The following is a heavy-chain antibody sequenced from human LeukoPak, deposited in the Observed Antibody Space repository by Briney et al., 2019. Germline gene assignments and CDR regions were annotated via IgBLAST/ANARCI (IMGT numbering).Heavy chain of an antibody. Sequence: PGGSLRLSCAASGFTFISYAMTWVRQAPGKGLEWVSAISGSGGSRYYADSVKGRFTISRDNSKNTLYLQMNSLRAEDTAVYYCAKSPSTRITMVRGGPKYYFDYWGQGTLVTVSS. CDR3: AKSPSTRITMVRGGPKYYFDY. V-gene: IGHV3-23*01. CDR1: GFTFISYA. D-gene: IGHD3-10*01. CDR2: ISGSGGSR. J-gene: IGHJ4*02.